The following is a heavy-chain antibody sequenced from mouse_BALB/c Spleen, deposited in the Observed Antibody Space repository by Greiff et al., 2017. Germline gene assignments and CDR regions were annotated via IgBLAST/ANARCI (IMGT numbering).Heavy chain of an antibody. D-gene: IGHD2-3*01. J-gene: IGHJ3*01. V-gene: IGHV5-6-5*01. CDR1: GFTFSSYA. CDR3: ASQIYDGYVFAY. CDR2: ISSGGST. Sequence: EVKLVESGGGLVKPGGSLKLSCAASGFTFSSYAMSWVRQTPEKRLEWVASISSGGSTYYPDSVKGRFTISRDNARNILYLQMSSLRSEDTAMYYCASQIYDGYVFAYWGQGTLVTVSA.